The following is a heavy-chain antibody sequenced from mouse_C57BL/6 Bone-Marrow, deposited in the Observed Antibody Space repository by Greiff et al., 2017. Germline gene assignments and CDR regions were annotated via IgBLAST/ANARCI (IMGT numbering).Heavy chain of an antibody. CDR2: ISDGGSYT. V-gene: IGHV5-4*01. CDR1: GFTFSSYA. J-gene: IGHJ3*01. Sequence: EVKLVESGGGLVKPGGSLKLSCAASGFTFSSYAMSWVRQTPEKRLEWVATISDGGSYTYYPDNVKGRFTISRDNAKNNLYLQMSHLKSEDTAMYYCARDYYGSSDGYWGQGTLVTVSA. D-gene: IGHD1-1*01. CDR3: ARDYYGSSDGY.